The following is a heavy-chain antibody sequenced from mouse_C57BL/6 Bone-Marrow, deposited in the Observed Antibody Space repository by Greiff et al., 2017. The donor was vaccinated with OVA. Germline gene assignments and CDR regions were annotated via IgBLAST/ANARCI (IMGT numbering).Heavy chain of an antibody. D-gene: IGHD1-1*01. Sequence: EVKLEESGGGLVQPGGSMKLSCAASGFTFSDAWMDWVRQSPEKGLEWVAEIRNKANNHATYYAESVKGRFTISRDDSKSSVYLQMNSLRAEDTVIYYCTRRDYYGSTVLMDYWGQGTSVTVSS. V-gene: IGHV6-6*01. CDR2: IRNKANNHAT. CDR3: TRRDYYGSTVLMDY. J-gene: IGHJ4*01. CDR1: GFTFSDAW.